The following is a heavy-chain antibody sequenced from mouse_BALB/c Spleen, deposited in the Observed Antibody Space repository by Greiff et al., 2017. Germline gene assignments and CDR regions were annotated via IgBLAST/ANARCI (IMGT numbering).Heavy chain of an antibody. Sequence: VQLQQSGAELVKPGASVKLSCKASGYTFTSYYMYWVKQRPGQGLEWIGEINPSNGGTNFNEKFKSKATLTVDKSSSTAYMQLSSLTSEDSAVYYCTRTCYGLDYWGQGTSVTVSS. V-gene: IGHV1S81*02. CDR1: GYTFTSYY. CDR3: TRTCYGLDY. CDR2: INPSNGGT. J-gene: IGHJ4*01.